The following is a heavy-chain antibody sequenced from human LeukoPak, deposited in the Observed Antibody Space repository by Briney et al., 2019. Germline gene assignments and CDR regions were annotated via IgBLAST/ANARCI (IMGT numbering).Heavy chain of an antibody. CDR3: AREVAARNWFDP. Sequence: SETLSLTCTVSGGSISSYYWSWIRQPPGKELEWIGNIYYSGSTNYNPSLKSRVTISVDTSKNQFSLKLSSVTAADTAVYYCAREVAARNWFDPWGQGTLVTVSS. D-gene: IGHD6-6*01. CDR2: IYYSGST. J-gene: IGHJ5*02. CDR1: GGSISSYY. V-gene: IGHV4-59*01.